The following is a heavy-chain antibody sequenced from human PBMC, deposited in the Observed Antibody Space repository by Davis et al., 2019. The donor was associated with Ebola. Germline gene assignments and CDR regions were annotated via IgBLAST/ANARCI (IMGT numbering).Heavy chain of an antibody. CDR1: GFTFSSYW. D-gene: IGHD2/OR15-2a*01. V-gene: IGHV3-7*03. Sequence: GESLKISCAASGFTFSSYWMSWVRQAPGKGLEWVANIKQDGSEKYYVDSVKGRFTISRDNAKNSLYLQMNSLRAEDTAVYYCAKSITEELYYYYGMDVWGQGTTVTVSS. CDR2: IKQDGSEK. CDR3: AKSITEELYYYYGMDV. J-gene: IGHJ6*02.